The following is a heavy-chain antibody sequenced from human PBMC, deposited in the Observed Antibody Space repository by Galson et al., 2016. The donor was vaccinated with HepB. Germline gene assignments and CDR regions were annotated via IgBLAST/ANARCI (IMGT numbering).Heavy chain of an antibody. Sequence: SLRLSCAVSGFTVSNNYMTWVRQAPGKGPEWVALIYSIGTTAYADSVKGRFTISRDNSRNTLNLEMNNLRAEDTAVYYCAKVGRVDRSMAGDFDPWGQGTLVTVSS. D-gene: IGHD5-18*01. CDR2: IYSIGTT. V-gene: IGHV3-53*01. J-gene: IGHJ5*02. CDR3: AKVGRVDRSMAGDFDP. CDR1: GFTVSNNY.